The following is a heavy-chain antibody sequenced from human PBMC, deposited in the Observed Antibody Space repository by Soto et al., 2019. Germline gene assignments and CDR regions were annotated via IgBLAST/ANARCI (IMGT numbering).Heavy chain of an antibody. J-gene: IGHJ4*02. CDR1: GDSISNRSYY. CDR3: AGRDYYGSRIFDY. D-gene: IGHD3-10*01. V-gene: IGHV4-39*01. Sequence: SETLSLTCTVTGDSISNRSYYWGWIRQPPGKGLEWIGSIYYGGSTYNNPSLKSRVSMSVDTSKNQFSLKLRSVTAADTAVYYCAGRDYYGSRIFDYWGQGTLVTVSS. CDR2: IYYGGST.